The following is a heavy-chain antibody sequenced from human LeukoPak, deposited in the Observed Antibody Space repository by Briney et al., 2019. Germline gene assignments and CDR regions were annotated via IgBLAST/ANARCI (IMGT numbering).Heavy chain of an antibody. V-gene: IGHV4-59*12. J-gene: IGHJ5*02. CDR2: IYNTGTT. CDR1: GGSIGNYA. CDR3: ARDNYDNTAIGDWFDP. Sequence: SETLSLTCSVSGGSIGNYAWTWIRQTPGKRLEWIGFIYNTGTTNYNPSLKSRVTMSIDSSKNQFSLRLTSVTAADTAVYYCARDNYDNTAIGDWFDPWGQGTLVTVSS. D-gene: IGHD3-22*01.